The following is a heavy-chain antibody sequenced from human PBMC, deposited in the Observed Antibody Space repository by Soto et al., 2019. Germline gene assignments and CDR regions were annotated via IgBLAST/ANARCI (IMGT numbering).Heavy chain of an antibody. V-gene: IGHV4-34*03. CDR1: GGSFSGYY. J-gene: IGHJ5*02. Sequence: SETLSLTCAVYGGSFSGYYWSWIRQPPGKGLEWIGEINHSGSTNYNPSLKSRVTISVDTSKNQFSLKLSSVTAADTAVYYCTTSGPHRSSSLWFDPWGQGTLVTVSS. CDR3: TTSGPHRSSSLWFDP. CDR2: INHSGST. D-gene: IGHD6-6*01.